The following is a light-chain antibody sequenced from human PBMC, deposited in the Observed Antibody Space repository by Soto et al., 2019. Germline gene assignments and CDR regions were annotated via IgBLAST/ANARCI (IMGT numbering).Light chain of an antibody. J-gene: IGKJ1*01. CDR3: QQSYSTPST. Sequence: DIQMTHSPSSLSASVGDRGTFTCRARQSISSYLNWNQQKPGKAPKLLIYAASSLQSGVPSRFSGSGSGSDFTLTISSLQPEDFATYYCQQSYSTPSTFGQGTKVE. CDR2: AAS. V-gene: IGKV1-39*01. CDR1: QSISSY.